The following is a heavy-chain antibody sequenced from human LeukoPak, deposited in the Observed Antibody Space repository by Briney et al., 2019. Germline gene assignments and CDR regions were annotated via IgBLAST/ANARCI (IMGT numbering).Heavy chain of an antibody. D-gene: IGHD5-24*01. V-gene: IGHV4-39*07. CDR2: IYYSGST. CDR3: ARDRGDGYNSGYFEY. J-gene: IGHJ4*02. CDR1: GGSISSRSYY. Sequence: PSETLSLTCTVSGGSISSRSYYWGWIRQPPGKGLEWIGSIYYSGSTYYNPSLKCRVTISVDTSKNQFSLKLSSVTAADTAVYYCARDRGDGYNSGYFEYWGQGTLVTVSS.